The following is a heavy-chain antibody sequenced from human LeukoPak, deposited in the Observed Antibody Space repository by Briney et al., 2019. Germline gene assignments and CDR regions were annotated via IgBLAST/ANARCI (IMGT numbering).Heavy chain of an antibody. Sequence: GASVKVSCKASGGTFGSYAISWVRQAPGQGLEWMGGIIPIFGTANYAQKFQGRVTITADESTSTAYMELSSLRSEDTAVYYCARDGQISHDAFDIWGQGTMVTVSS. CDR3: ARDGQISHDAFDI. CDR1: GGTFGSYA. V-gene: IGHV1-69*13. CDR2: IIPIFGTA. J-gene: IGHJ3*02. D-gene: IGHD3-3*01.